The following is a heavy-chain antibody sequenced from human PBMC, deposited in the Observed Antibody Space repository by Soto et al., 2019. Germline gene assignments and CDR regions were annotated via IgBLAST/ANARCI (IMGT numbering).Heavy chain of an antibody. CDR2: ISYDGSNK. Sequence: QVQLVESGGGVVQPGRSLRLSCAASGFTFSSYGIHWVRQAPGKGLEWVAVISYDGSNKYYADSVKGRFTISRDNSKNTLYLQMNSLRAEDTAVYYCAKEAGLMVRGVMMTLLDYYGMDVWGQGTTVTVSS. J-gene: IGHJ6*02. V-gene: IGHV3-30*18. D-gene: IGHD3-10*01. CDR1: GFTFSSYG. CDR3: AKEAGLMVRGVMMTLLDYYGMDV.